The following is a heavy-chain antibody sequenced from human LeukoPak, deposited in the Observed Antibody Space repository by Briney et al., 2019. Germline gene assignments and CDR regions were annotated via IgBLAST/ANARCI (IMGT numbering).Heavy chain of an antibody. V-gene: IGHV3-21*01. CDR3: ARDARDIVVAPDAFDI. J-gene: IGHJ3*02. CDR2: ISSSSSYI. D-gene: IGHD2-2*01. CDR1: GFTFSSYS. Sequence: GGSLRLSCAASGFTFSSYSMNWVRQAPGKGLEWVSSISSSSSYIYYADSVKGRFTISRDNAKNSLYLQMNSLRAEDTAVYYCARDARDIVVAPDAFDIWGQGTMVTVSS.